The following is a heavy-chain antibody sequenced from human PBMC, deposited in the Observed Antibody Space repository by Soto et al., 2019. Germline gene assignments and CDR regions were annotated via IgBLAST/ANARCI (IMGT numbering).Heavy chain of an antibody. CDR1: GGSISSSSYY. J-gene: IGHJ4*02. CDR2: IYYSGST. Sequence: SETLSLTCTVSGGSISSSSYYWGWIRQPPGKGLEWIGSIYYSGSTYYNPSLKSRVTISVDTSKNQFSLKLSSVTAADTAVYYCAAGYSSSWCVDYWGQGTLVTVSS. V-gene: IGHV4-39*01. D-gene: IGHD6-13*01. CDR3: AAGYSSSWCVDY.